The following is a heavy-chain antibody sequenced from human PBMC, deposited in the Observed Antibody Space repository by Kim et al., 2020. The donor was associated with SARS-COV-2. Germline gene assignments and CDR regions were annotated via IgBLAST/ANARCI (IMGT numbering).Heavy chain of an antibody. J-gene: IGHJ5*01. V-gene: IGHV4-59*01. Sequence: SETLSLTCTVSSGSISSYYWSWIRQPPGKGLEWIGYIYYSGSTNYNPSLKSRVTISVDTSKNQFSLNLSSVTAADTAVYYCARGGCSGGSCYRTINWFDSWGQGTLVTVSS. CDR3: ARGGCSGGSCYRTINWFDS. CDR1: SGSISSYY. D-gene: IGHD2-15*01. CDR2: IYYSGST.